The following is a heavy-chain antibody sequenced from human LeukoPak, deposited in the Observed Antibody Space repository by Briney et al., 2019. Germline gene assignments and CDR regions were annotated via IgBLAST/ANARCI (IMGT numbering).Heavy chain of an antibody. V-gene: IGHV3-11*06. CDR3: ARDRIGSGWYEGSDY. CDR2: ISSSSSYT. J-gene: IGHJ4*02. CDR1: GFTFSDYY. Sequence: PGGSLRLSCAASGFTFSDYYVSWIRQAPGKGLEWVSYISSSSSYTNYTDSVKGRFTISRDNAKNSLYLQMNSLRAEDTAVYYCARDRIGSGWYEGSDYWGQGTLVTVSS. D-gene: IGHD6-19*01.